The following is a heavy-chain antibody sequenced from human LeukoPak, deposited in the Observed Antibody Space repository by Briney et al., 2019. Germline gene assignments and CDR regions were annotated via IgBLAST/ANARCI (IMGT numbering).Heavy chain of an antibody. Sequence: GASVKVSCKASGYSFTSYYMHWVRQAPGQGLEWMGIINPSGGSTSYAQKFQGRVTMTRDTSTSTVYMELSSLRSEDTAVYYSARARSIAAAGGDYWGQGTLVTVSS. CDR3: ARARSIAAAGGDY. D-gene: IGHD6-13*01. CDR2: INPSGGST. V-gene: IGHV1-46*03. J-gene: IGHJ4*02. CDR1: GYSFTSYY.